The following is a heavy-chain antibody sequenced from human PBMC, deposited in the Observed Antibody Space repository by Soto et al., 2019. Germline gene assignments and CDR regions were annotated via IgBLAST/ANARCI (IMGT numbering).Heavy chain of an antibody. V-gene: IGHV4-31*03. CDR3: ASQATGWYPDY. J-gene: IGHJ4*02. D-gene: IGHD6-19*01. Sequence: QVELQESGPGLVKPSQTLSLTCTVSGGSISSGGYYWSWVLQHPGKGLEWIGYIYDSGSTYYNPSLKSRVTISIDTSKNQFSLKLTSVTAADTAVYYCASQATGWYPDYWGQGTLVTVSS. CDR2: IYDSGST. CDR1: GGSISSGGYY.